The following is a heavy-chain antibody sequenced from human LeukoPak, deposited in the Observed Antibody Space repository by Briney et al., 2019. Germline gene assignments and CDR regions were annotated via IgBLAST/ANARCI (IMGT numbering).Heavy chain of an antibody. CDR3: ARGKYYDINWFDP. Sequence: SQTLSLTCTVSGGSISSGSYYWSWIRQPAGRGLEWIGRIYTSGSTNYNPSLKSRVTISVDTSKNQFSLKLSSVTAADTAVYYCARGKYYDINWFDPWAREPWSPSPQ. J-gene: IGHJ5*02. CDR2: IYTSGST. CDR1: GGSISSGSYY. V-gene: IGHV4-61*02. D-gene: IGHD3-9*01.